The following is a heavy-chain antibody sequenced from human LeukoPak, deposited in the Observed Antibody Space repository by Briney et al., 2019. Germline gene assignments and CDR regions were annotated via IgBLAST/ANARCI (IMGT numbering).Heavy chain of an antibody. CDR2: IYHSGGT. CDR3: ARAVVAARKRTDAFDI. J-gene: IGHJ3*02. V-gene: IGHV4-30-2*01. Sequence: SQTLSLTCAVSGGSISSGGYSWSWIRQPPGKGLEWIGYIYHSGGTYYNPSLKSRVTISVDRSKNQFSLKLSSVTAADTAVYYCARAVVAARKRTDAFDIWGQGTMVTVSS. CDR1: GGSISSGGYS. D-gene: IGHD2-15*01.